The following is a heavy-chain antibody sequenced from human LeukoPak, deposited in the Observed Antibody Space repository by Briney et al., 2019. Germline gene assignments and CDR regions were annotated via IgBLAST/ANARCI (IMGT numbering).Heavy chain of an antibody. V-gene: IGHV1-46*01. Sequence: ASVKVSCKXSGYTFTSYYMHWVRQAPGQGLEWMGIINPSGGSTSYAQKFQGRVTMTRDTSTSTVYMELSSLRSEDTAVYYCARGSGSDMANPTGYFDYWGQGTLVTVSS. CDR3: ARGSGSDMANPTGYFDY. CDR1: GYTFTSYY. J-gene: IGHJ4*02. D-gene: IGHD5-24*01. CDR2: INPSGGST.